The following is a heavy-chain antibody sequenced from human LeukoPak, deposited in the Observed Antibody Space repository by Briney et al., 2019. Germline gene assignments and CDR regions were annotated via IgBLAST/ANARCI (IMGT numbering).Heavy chain of an antibody. CDR2: IRSETDGGTT. Sequence: GGSLRLSCAASGFTFRDAGMSWVRQAPGKGLEWVGRIRSETDGGTTDYAAPVKGRFTISRDDSKNTVYLQMSSLKTEDTAVYFCAHRNTAMVRVDYWGQGTLSPSPQ. V-gene: IGHV3-15*01. CDR3: AHRNTAMVRVDY. CDR1: GFTFRDAG. J-gene: IGHJ4*02. D-gene: IGHD5-18*01.